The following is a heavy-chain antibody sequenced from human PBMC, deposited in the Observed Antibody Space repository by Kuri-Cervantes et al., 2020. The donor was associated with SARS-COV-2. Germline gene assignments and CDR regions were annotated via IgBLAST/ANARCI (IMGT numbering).Heavy chain of an antibody. Sequence: GRSLRLSCAAAGFTFSSYAMNWVRQAPGKGLEWVSAISGSGGSTYYADSVKGRFTISRDNSKNTLYLQMNSLRAEDTAVYYCAKDKWVTTKFVCAFDIWGQGTMVTVSS. CDR3: AKDKWVTTKFVCAFDI. CDR1: GFTFSSYA. CDR2: ISGSGGST. J-gene: IGHJ3*02. V-gene: IGHV3-23*01. D-gene: IGHD4-17*01.